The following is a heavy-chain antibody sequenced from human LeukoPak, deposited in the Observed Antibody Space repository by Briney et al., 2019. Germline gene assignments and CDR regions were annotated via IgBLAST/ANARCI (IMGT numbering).Heavy chain of an antibody. CDR1: GGTFSSYA. CDR2: IIPIFGTA. Sequence: SVKVSCKASGGTFSSYAISWVRQAPGQGLEWMGGIIPIFGTANYAQKFQGRVTITADESTSTAYMERSSLRSEDTAVYYCAREVGGTGTTPEDPDYYYYMDVWGKGTTVTVSS. CDR3: AREVGGTGTTPEDPDYYYYMDV. J-gene: IGHJ6*03. D-gene: IGHD1-7*01. V-gene: IGHV1-69*13.